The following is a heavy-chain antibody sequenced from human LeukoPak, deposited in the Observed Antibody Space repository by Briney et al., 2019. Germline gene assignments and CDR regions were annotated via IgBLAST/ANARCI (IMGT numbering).Heavy chain of an antibody. CDR1: GYTFTGYY. Sequence: ASVKVSCKASGYTFTGYYMHWVRQAPGQGLEWMGWINPNSGGTNYAQKFQGRVTMTRDTSISTAYMELSRLRSDDTAVYYCARVRDFWSDRWFDPWGQGTLVTVSS. V-gene: IGHV1-2*02. CDR3: ARVRDFWSDRWFDP. J-gene: IGHJ5*02. CDR2: INPNSGGT. D-gene: IGHD3-3*01.